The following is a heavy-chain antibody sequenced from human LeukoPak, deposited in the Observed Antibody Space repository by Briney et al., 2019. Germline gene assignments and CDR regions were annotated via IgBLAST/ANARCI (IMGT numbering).Heavy chain of an antibody. CDR3: ARYGDGEVTASPRDYYYYMDV. CDR2: ISAYSGNT. V-gene: IGHV1-18*01. Sequence: ASVKVSCKASGYTFTSYGISWVRQAPGQGLEWMGWISAYSGNTNYAQKLQGRVTMTTDTSTSTAYMELRSLRSDDTAVYYCARYGDGEVTASPRDYYYYMDVWGKGTTVTVSS. D-gene: IGHD2-21*02. CDR1: GYTFTSYG. J-gene: IGHJ6*03.